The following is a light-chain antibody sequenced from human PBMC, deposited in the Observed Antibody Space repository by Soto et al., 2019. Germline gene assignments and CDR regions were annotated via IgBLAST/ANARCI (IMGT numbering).Light chain of an antibody. CDR1: QNVNTW. V-gene: IGKV1-5*01. CDR3: QQYDNLPLT. Sequence: IQLTQSPSSLSASVGDRVTITCRASQNVNTWLAWYQQKPGQAPNLLIYDASSLESGVPSRFSGSGSGTDFTFTISSLQPEDIATYYCQQYDNLPLTFGGGTKVDIK. CDR2: DAS. J-gene: IGKJ4*01.